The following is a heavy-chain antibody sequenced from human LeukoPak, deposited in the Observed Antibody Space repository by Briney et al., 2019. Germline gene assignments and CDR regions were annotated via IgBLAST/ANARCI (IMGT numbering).Heavy chain of an antibody. Sequence: GGSLRLSCAVSGFTFSSYWMHWVRQAPGKGLVWVSGTNTDGSSTMYADSVKGRFTIARDNAKNTLYLQMNSLRAEDTAVYYCYGANAEHWGQGTLVTVSS. J-gene: IGHJ1*01. CDR1: GFTFSSYW. CDR3: YGANAEH. D-gene: IGHD4-23*01. V-gene: IGHV3-74*03. CDR2: TNTDGSST.